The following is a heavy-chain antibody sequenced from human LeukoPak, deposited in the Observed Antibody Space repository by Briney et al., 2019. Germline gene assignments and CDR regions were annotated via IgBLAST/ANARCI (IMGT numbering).Heavy chain of an antibody. V-gene: IGHV4-39*07. J-gene: IGHJ4*02. Sequence: PSKTLSLTCTVSGGSISGSNYYWGWLRQPPGKGLEWIGSIYYSGSTYYNPSLKSRVTISVDTSKKQFSLNLSSVTAADTAVYYCARDAAYGSGGSYFDYWGQGTLVTVSS. CDR1: GGSISGSNYY. CDR3: ARDAAYGSGGSYFDY. D-gene: IGHD3-10*01. CDR2: IYYSGST.